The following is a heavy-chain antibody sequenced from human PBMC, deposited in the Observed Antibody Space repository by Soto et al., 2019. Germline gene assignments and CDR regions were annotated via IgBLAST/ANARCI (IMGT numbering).Heavy chain of an antibody. D-gene: IGHD6-13*01. J-gene: IGHJ5*02. CDR1: GYTLTELS. CDR3: ATPHSSSWYNWFDP. CDR2: FDPEDGET. Sequence: ASVKVSCKVSGYTLTELSMHWVRQAPGKGLEWMGGFDPEDGETIYAQKFQGRVTMTEDTSTDTAYMELSSLRSEDTAVYYCATPHSSSWYNWFDPWGQGTLVTVSS. V-gene: IGHV1-24*01.